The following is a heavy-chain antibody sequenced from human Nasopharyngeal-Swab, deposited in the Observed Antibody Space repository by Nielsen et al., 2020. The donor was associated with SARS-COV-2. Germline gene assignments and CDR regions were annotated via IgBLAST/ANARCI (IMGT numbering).Heavy chain of an antibody. CDR1: GFIFSNYD. CDR3: AKSRVGYGRFDL. Sequence: GGSLRLSCAASGFIFSNYDLSWVRQAPGKGLEWVSFIIATGSRTKYTHSVNGRFTISRDNSGDTLYLQMHSLRAEDTAVYYCAKSRVGYGRFDLWGQGTLVTVSS. V-gene: IGHV3-23*01. CDR2: IIATGSRT. J-gene: IGHJ4*02. D-gene: IGHD5-18*01.